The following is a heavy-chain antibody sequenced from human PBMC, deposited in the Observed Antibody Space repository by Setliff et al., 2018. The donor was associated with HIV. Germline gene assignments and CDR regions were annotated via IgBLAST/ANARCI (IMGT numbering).Heavy chain of an antibody. Sequence: PSETLSLTCSVSGGSLSSGSHYCTWLRQAAGKGREWIGHFYTSGTTTYNPSLESRVTISVDTSKNQFSLKLSSVTAADAAVYYCGTAMYYYCGLDVWGQGIRVTVSS. CDR3: GTAMYYYCGLDV. CDR1: GGSLSSGSHY. V-gene: IGHV4-61*09. D-gene: IGHD2-2*01. CDR2: FYTSGTT. J-gene: IGHJ6*02.